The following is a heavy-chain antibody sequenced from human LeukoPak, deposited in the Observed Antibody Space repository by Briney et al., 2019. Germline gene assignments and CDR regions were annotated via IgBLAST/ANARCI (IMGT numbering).Heavy chain of an antibody. J-gene: IGHJ4*02. CDR2: MNPNTGNT. Sequence: ASVKVSCKASGYTFTSYDINWVRQATGQGLEWMGWMNPNTGNTGYAQTFQGRVTMTRDTSISTAYMELSSLRSDDTAVYYCARKFLGSRGYYFDYWGQGTLVTVSS. D-gene: IGHD3-10*01. CDR3: ARKFLGSRGYYFDY. V-gene: IGHV1-8*01. CDR1: GYTFTSYD.